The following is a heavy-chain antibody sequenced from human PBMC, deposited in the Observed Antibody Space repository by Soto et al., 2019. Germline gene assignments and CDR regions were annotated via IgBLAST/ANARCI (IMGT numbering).Heavy chain of an antibody. CDR2: IIPIFGTA. Sequence: QVQLVQSGAEVKKPGSSVKVSCKASGGTFSSYAISWVRQAPGQGLEWMGGIIPIFGTANYAQKFQGRVTVTADESTSAASMELRGLRSEDTAVYYCARVGAIVLVPAALDYWGQGTLVTVSS. V-gene: IGHV1-69*12. CDR1: GGTFSSYA. CDR3: ARVGAIVLVPAALDY. J-gene: IGHJ4*02. D-gene: IGHD2-2*01.